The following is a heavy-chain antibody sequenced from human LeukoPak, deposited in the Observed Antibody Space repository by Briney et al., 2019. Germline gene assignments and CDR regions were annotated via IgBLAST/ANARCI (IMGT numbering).Heavy chain of an antibody. CDR1: GGSISSSSYY. J-gene: IGHJ4*02. Sequence: SETLSLTCSVSGGSISSSSYYWGWIRQPPGKGLEWIGNIYYSGSTYYSPSLQSRVTISVDTSKNQFSLKLSSVTAADTAVYFCAILGGSGWILAKYYFDYWGQGTLVTVSS. D-gene: IGHD6-19*01. V-gene: IGHV4-39*01. CDR3: AILGGSGWILAKYYFDY. CDR2: IYYSGST.